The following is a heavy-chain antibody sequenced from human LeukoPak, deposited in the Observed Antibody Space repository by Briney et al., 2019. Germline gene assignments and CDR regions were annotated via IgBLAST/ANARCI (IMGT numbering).Heavy chain of an antibody. CDR2: ISSRGTYI. CDR3: APPGADSGLPLDV. J-gene: IGHJ6*04. V-gene: IGHV3-21*01. CDR1: GFTFSSYT. Sequence: GGSLRLSCAVSGFTFSSYTMNWVRQAPGQGLEWVSSISSRGTYIYYAESVKGRFTISRDNAKNSVFLDMDSLRAEDTAVYYCAPPGADSGLPLDVWGNGTAVTASS. D-gene: IGHD4-17*01.